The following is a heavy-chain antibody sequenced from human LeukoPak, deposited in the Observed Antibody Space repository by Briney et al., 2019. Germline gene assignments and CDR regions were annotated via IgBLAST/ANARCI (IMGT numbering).Heavy chain of an antibody. CDR1: GGSISSYY. Sequence: SETLSLTCTVSGGSISSYYWSWIRQPPGKGLEWIGYIDYSGSTNYNPSLKSRVTISVDTSKNQFSLKLSSVTAADTAVYYCARHDRGGYNTLLFDYWGQGTLVTVSS. V-gene: IGHV4-59*08. D-gene: IGHD5-12*01. J-gene: IGHJ4*02. CDR3: ARHDRGGYNTLLFDY. CDR2: IDYSGST.